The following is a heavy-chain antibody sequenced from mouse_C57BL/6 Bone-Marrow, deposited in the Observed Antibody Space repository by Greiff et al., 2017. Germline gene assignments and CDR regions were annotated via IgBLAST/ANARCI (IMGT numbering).Heavy chain of an antibody. V-gene: IGHV1-81*01. Sequence: QVQLQQSGAELARPGASVKLSCKASGYTFTSYGISWMKQRTGQGLEWIGEIYPRSGNTYYNEKFKGKATLTADKSSSTAYMELRSLTSEDSAVYFCARPTVVTYWYFDVWGTGTTVTVSS. J-gene: IGHJ1*03. D-gene: IGHD1-1*01. CDR3: ARPTVVTYWYFDV. CDR2: IYPRSGNT. CDR1: GYTFTSYG.